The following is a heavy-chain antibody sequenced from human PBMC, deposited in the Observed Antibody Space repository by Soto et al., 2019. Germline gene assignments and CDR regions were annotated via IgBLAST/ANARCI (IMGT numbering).Heavy chain of an antibody. V-gene: IGHV4-34*01. D-gene: IGHD3-10*01. J-gene: IGHJ5*02. CDR2: IYHSGST. CDR1: GGSFSGYY. CDR3: AKGGGSLWS. Sequence: QVQLQQWGTGLLKPSETLSLTCAVYGGSFSGYYWSWIRQPPGKGLEWIGEIYHSGSTNYNPSLKSRLTISVDTSKNQFSLNLSSVTAADTAVYYCAKGGGSLWSWGQGTLVTVSS.